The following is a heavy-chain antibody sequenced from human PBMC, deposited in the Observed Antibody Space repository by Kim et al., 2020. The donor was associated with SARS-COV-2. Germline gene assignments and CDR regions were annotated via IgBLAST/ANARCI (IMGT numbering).Heavy chain of an antibody. D-gene: IGHD1-26*01. J-gene: IGHJ1*01. CDR3: ARDSGSYWVADFQH. CDR1: GGSISSSSYY. V-gene: IGHV4-39*02. Sequence: SETLSLTCTVSGGSISSSSYYWGWIRQPPGKGLEWIGSIYYSGSTYYNPSLKSRVTISVDTSKNQFSLKLSSVTAADTAVYYCARDSGSYWVADFQHWGQGTLVTVSS. CDR2: IYYSGST.